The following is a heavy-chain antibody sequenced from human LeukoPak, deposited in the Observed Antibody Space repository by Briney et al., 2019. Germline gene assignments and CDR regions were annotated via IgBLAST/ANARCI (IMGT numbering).Heavy chain of an antibody. D-gene: IGHD2-2*02. V-gene: IGHV3-48*02. CDR1: GFTFSSYS. J-gene: IGHJ3*02. Sequence: GGSLRLSCAASGFTFSSYSMNWVRQAPGKGLEWVSYISSSSSTIYYADSVKGRFTISRDNAKNSLYLQMNSLRDEDTAVYYCASQDGYCSSTSCYTGGAFDIWGQGTMVTVSS. CDR2: ISSSSSTI. CDR3: ASQDGYCSSTSCYTGGAFDI.